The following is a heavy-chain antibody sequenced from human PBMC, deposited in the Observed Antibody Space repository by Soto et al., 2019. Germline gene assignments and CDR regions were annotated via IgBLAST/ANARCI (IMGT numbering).Heavy chain of an antibody. V-gene: IGHV3-21*01. J-gene: IGHJ4*02. CDR1: GFTFSSYS. CDR3: ARDLVGATPFDY. CDR2: ISSSSSYI. Sequence: EVQLVESGGGLVKPGGSLRLSCAASGFTFSSYSMNWVRQAPGKGLEWVSSISSSSSYIYYADSAKGRFTISRDNAKNSLYLQMNSLRAEDTAVYYCARDLVGATPFDYWGQGTLVTVSS. D-gene: IGHD1-26*01.